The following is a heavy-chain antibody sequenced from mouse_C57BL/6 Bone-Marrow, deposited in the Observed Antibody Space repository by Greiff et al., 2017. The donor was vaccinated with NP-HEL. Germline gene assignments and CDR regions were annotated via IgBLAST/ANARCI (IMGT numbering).Heavy chain of an antibody. CDR1: GYTFTDHT. V-gene: IGHV1-78*01. CDR3: ASWYRGLYAMDC. Sequence: VRLQQSDAELVKPGASVKISCRDSGYTFTDHTIHWMKHRPEQGLEWIGYFYSRDGSTKYNAKSKGKATLPADKSSSPAYMQLNSLTSEDSAVYFCASWYRGLYAMDCWGQGTSVTVSS. CDR2: FYSRDGST. D-gene: IGHD2-14*01. J-gene: IGHJ4*01.